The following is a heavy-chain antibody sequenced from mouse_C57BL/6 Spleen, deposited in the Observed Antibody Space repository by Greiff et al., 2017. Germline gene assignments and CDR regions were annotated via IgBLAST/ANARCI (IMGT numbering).Heavy chain of an antibody. CDR1: GYSFTGYF. D-gene: IGHD1-1*01. J-gene: IGHJ2*01. CDR3: ARFTTVVATRDYFDY. CDR2: INPYNGDT. Sequence: EVQLQQSGPELVKPGDSVKISCKASGYSFTGYFMNWVMQSHGKSLEWIGRINPYNGDTFYNQKFKGKATLTVDKSSSTAHMELRSLTSEDSAVYYCARFTTVVATRDYFDYWGQGTTLTVSS. V-gene: IGHV1-20*01.